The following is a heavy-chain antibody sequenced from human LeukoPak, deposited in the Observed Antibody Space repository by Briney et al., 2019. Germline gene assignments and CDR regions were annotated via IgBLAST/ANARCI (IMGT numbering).Heavy chain of an antibody. CDR3: AKDGGLWVSAHWGDS. CDR2: ISGSGGST. J-gene: IGHJ4*02. Sequence: GGSLRLSCAASGFTFSSYAMSWVRQAPGKGLEWVSAISGSGGSTYYADSVKGRFTVSRDDSKNTLYLQMNSLRAEDTAVYYCAKDGGLWVSAHWGDSWGRGTLVTVSS. D-gene: IGHD7-27*01. V-gene: IGHV3-23*01. CDR1: GFTFSSYA.